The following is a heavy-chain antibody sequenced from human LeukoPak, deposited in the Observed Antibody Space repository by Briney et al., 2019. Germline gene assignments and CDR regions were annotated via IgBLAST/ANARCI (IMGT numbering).Heavy chain of an antibody. CDR1: GFTFSSYA. CDR2: ISGSGGST. J-gene: IGHJ6*03. Sequence: GGSLRLSCAASGFTFSSYAMSWARQAPGKGLEWVSAISGSGGSTYYADSVKGRFTISRDNSKNTLYLQMNSLRAEDTAVYYCAKKWGVYSAYYYYMDVWGKGTTVTASS. V-gene: IGHV3-23*01. CDR3: AKKWGVYSAYYYYMDV. D-gene: IGHD1-26*01.